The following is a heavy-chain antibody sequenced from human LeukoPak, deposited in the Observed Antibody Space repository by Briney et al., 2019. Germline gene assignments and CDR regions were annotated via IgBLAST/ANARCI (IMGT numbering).Heavy chain of an antibody. CDR1: GGTFSSYA. V-gene: IGHV1-69*04. Sequence: SVKVSCKASGGTFSSYAISWVRQAPGQGLEWMGRIIPILGIANYAQKFQGRVTITADKSTSTAYMELSSLRSEDTAVYYCHNGVVPAAWGDYYGMDVWGQGTTVTVSS. CDR2: IIPILGIA. D-gene: IGHD2-2*01. CDR3: HNGVVPAAWGDYYGMDV. J-gene: IGHJ6*02.